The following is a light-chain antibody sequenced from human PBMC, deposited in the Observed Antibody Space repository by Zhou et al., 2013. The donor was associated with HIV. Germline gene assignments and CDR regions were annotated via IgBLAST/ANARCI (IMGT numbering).Light chain of an antibody. CDR2: GAS. CDR3: QSYNGSPPFN. V-gene: IGKV3-20*01. J-gene: IGKJ4*01. Sequence: EIVLTQSPGTLSLSPGERATLSCRASQTVTSRHLAWYQQKPGQAPRVLIFGASSRATGIPDRFSGSGFGTDFTLTISRLEPEEFAVYYCQSYNGSPPFNFGGGTRVEMK. CDR1: QTVTSRH.